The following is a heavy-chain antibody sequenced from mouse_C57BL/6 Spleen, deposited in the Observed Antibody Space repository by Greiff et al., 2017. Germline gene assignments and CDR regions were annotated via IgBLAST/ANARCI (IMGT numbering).Heavy chain of an antibody. Sequence: QVQLQQSGPELVKPGASVKISCKASGYAFSSSWMNWVKQRPGKGLVWIGRIYPGDGDTNYNGKFKGKATLTADKSSSTAYMTLSSLTSEDSAVYFCARFGTVVTYWYVDVWGTGTTVTVSS. D-gene: IGHD1-1*01. V-gene: IGHV1-82*01. CDR1: GYAFSSSW. CDR3: ARFGTVVTYWYVDV. J-gene: IGHJ1*03. CDR2: IYPGDGDT.